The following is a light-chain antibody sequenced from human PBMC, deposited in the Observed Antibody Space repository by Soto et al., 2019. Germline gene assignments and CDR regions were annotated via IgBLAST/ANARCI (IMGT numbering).Light chain of an antibody. CDR3: HQYGGSPGT. Sequence: EIVMTQSPATLSVSPGERATLSWRARQTVSSQLAWYQQKPGQAPRLLIYGASTSATAIPARFSGSGSGTEFTLTISSLQSEDCAIYYCHQYGGSPGTLGQGTKVDIK. J-gene: IGKJ1*01. CDR1: QTVSSQ. V-gene: IGKV3-15*01. CDR2: GAS.